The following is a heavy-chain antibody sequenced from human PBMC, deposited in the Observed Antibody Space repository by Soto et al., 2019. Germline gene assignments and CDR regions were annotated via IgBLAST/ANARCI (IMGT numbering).Heavy chain of an antibody. CDR2: ISAYSGNT. V-gene: IGHV1-18*01. CDR1: GYTFTSYG. CDR3: ARDPPPMDV. J-gene: IGHJ6*04. Sequence: QVQLVQSGAEVKKPGASVKVSCKASGYTFTSYGISWVRQAPGQGLEWMGWISAYSGNTNYARKLQGRVTMTTDTSTSPAYMTLGGPGADDWAVYYSARDPPPMDVWGKGTTVTVSS.